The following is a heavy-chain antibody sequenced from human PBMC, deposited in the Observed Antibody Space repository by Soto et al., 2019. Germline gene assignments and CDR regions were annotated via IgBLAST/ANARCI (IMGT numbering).Heavy chain of an antibody. CDR3: ATMPNNVHYYVGVFDF. CDR2: INQDGTEK. D-gene: IGHD3-16*01. V-gene: IGHV3-7*01. CDR1: GLAFSTHW. J-gene: IGHJ4*02. Sequence: EVQLVEFGGGLVQPGGSLRLSCAASGLAFSTHWMTWVRQAPGKGLEWVANINQDGTEKYYVDSVKGRFTISRDNAKNSLYLQMNSLTAEDTALYYCATMPNNVHYYVGVFDFWGQGALVTVSS.